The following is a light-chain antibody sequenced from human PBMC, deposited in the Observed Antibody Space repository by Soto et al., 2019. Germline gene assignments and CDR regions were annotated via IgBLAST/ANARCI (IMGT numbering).Light chain of an antibody. CDR2: GNS. V-gene: IGLV1-40*01. Sequence: QSVLTQPPSVSGAPGQRVTIPCTGSRSNIGAGYDVHWYQQLPGTAPKLLIYGNSNRPSGVPDRFSGSKSGTSASLAITGLQAEDEADYYCQSYDSSLSGWXFGGGTKLTVL. CDR3: QSYDSSLSGWX. CDR1: RSNIGAGYD. J-gene: IGLJ3*02.